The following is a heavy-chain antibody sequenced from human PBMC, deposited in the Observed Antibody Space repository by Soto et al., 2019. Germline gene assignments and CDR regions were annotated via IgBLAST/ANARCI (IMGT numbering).Heavy chain of an antibody. CDR1: GYTFSNYG. D-gene: IGHD6-19*01. CDR3: ARGRFISKGYDSGWYIAH. V-gene: IGHV1-8*02. CDR2: ISLYSDGT. J-gene: IGHJ5*02. Sequence: ASVKVSCKTSGYTFSNYGITWVRQAPGQPLEWLGWISLYSDGTDYALEFQGRLTMTRNTSMSTAYLELRSLTSEDTAIYYCARGRFISKGYDSGWYIAHWGHGTQVTVSS.